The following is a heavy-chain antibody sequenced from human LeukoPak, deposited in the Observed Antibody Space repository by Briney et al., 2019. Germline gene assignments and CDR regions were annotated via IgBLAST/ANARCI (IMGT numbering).Heavy chain of an antibody. CDR2: IGKSGSPI. V-gene: IGHV3-11*01. J-gene: IGHJ4*02. D-gene: IGHD5-24*01. CDR3: AKDAGWLKLDF. CDR1: GFTFSDYY. Sequence: GGSLRLSCAASGFTFSDYYMIWIRQAPGKGLEWVSYIGKSGSPIYYADSVKGRFTISRDNAKSSLYLQMSSLRAEDTAMYYCAKDAGWLKLDFWGQGALVTVSS.